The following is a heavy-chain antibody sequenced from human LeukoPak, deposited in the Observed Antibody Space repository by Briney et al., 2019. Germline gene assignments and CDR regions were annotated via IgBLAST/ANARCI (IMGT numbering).Heavy chain of an antibody. CDR1: GYTFTGYY. CDR2: INPNSGGT. J-gene: IGHJ4*02. D-gene: IGHD3-10*01. Sequence: ASVKVSCKASGYTFTGYYMHWVRQAPGQGLEWMGRINPNSGGTNYAQKFQGRVTITRDTSISTAYMELSRLRSDDTAVYYCARVWGITMVRGVIAPVYFDYWGQGTLVTVSS. V-gene: IGHV1-2*06. CDR3: ARVWGITMVRGVIAPVYFDY.